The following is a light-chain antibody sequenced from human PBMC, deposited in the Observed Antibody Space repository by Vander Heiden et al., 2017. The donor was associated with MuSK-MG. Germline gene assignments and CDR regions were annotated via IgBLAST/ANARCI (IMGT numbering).Light chain of an antibody. Sequence: DIQRTQCPSSLSASVGDRVTITCQASQDISNYLNWYKQKPWKAPKLLIYDASKLETLVPSRFSGSGYGTDFTFTSSSRQLEATATYYCQQNENLPRRTLGQGTKLEIK. CDR1: QDISNY. J-gene: IGKJ2*01. V-gene: IGKV1-33*01. CDR2: DAS. CDR3: QQNENLPRRT.